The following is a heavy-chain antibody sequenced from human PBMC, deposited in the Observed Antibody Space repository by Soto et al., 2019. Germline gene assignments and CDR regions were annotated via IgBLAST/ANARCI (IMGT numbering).Heavy chain of an antibody. J-gene: IGHJ3*02. CDR3: SVSPPYYYDSSGYYHDAFDI. D-gene: IGHD3-22*01. V-gene: IGHV4-61*01. CDR2: IYYSGST. CDR1: GGYVSRGSYY. Sequence: QVQLQESGPGLVKPSETLSLTCTVSGGYVSRGSYYWSWIRQPPGKGLEWIGYIYYSGSTNYNPSLKSRVTISVDTSKNQFSLKLSSVTAADTAVYYCSVSPPYYYDSSGYYHDAFDIWGQGTMVTVSS.